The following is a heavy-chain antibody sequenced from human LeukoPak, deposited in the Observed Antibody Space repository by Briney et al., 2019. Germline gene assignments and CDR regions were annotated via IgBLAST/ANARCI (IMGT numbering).Heavy chain of an antibody. Sequence: SETLSLTCTVSGGSISSYYWSWIRQPPGKGLEWIGYIYYSGSTNYNPSLTSRATISVDTSKNQFSLKLSSVTAADTAVYYCARVRSGYHVRGYFDYWGQGTLVTVSS. CDR3: ARVRSGYHVRGYFDY. CDR2: IYYSGST. J-gene: IGHJ4*02. D-gene: IGHD3-10*02. CDR1: GGSISSYY. V-gene: IGHV4-59*01.